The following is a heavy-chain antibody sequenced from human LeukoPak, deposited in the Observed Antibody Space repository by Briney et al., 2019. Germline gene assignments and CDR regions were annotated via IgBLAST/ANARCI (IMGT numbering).Heavy chain of an antibody. CDR1: GYTFTSYG. CDR2: ISAYNGNT. D-gene: IGHD5-24*01. Sequence: AASVKVSCKASGYTFTSYGISWVRQAPGQGLEWMGWISAYNGNTNYAQKLQGRVTMTIDTSTSTAYMELRSLRSDDTAVYYCARDKSMAYFDYWGQGTLVTVSS. J-gene: IGHJ4*02. CDR3: ARDKSMAYFDY. V-gene: IGHV1-18*01.